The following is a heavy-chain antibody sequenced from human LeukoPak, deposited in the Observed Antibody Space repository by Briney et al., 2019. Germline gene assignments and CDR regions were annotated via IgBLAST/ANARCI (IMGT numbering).Heavy chain of an antibody. CDR3: ASSRDGYNLYFDY. V-gene: IGHV1-2*02. CDR1: GYTFTGYY. CDR2: INPNSGGT. J-gene: IGHJ4*02. Sequence: GASVKVSCKASGYTFTGYYMHWVRQAPGQGLEWMGWINPNSGGTNYAQKFQGRVTMTTDTSTSTAYMELRSLRSDDTAVYYCASSRDGYNLYFDYWGQGTLVTVSS. D-gene: IGHD5-24*01.